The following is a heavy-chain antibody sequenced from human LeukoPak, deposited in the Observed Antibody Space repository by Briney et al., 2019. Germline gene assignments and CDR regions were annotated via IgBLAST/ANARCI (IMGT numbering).Heavy chain of an antibody. CDR1: GYSISSGYY. CDR3: ARQTLVGYTPW. Sequence: ASETLSLTCAVSGYSISSGYYWGWIRQPPGKGLEWIGSIYHSGSTYYNPSLKSRVTISVDTSKNQFSLKLSSVTAEDTAFYYCARQTLVGYTPWWGQGTLVTVSS. V-gene: IGHV4-38-2*01. J-gene: IGHJ4*02. D-gene: IGHD5-24*01. CDR2: IYHSGST.